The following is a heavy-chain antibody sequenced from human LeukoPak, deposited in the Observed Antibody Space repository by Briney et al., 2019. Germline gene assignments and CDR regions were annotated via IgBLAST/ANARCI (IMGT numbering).Heavy chain of an antibody. CDR2: ISSSGSTI. CDR3: ARGSSGWYVPDY. Sequence: GGSLRLSCAASGFTFSSYEMNWVRQAPGKGLEWVSYISSSGSTIYYADSVEGRFTISRDNAKNSLYLQMNSLRAEDTAVYYCARGSSGWYVPDYWGQGTLVTVSS. CDR1: GFTFSSYE. D-gene: IGHD6-19*01. V-gene: IGHV3-48*03. J-gene: IGHJ4*02.